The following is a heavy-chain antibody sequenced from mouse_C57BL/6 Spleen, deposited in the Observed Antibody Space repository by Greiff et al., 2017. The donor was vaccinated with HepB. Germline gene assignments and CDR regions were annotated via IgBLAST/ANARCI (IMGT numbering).Heavy chain of an antibody. Sequence: QVQLQQSGAELVKPGASVKLSCKASGYTFTSYWMHWVKQRPGQGLEWIGMIHPNSGSTNYNEKFKSKATLTVDKSSSTAYMQLSSLTSEDSAVYYCARTVVATRDAMDYWGQGTSVTVSS. CDR2: IHPNSGST. J-gene: IGHJ4*01. CDR1: GYTFTSYW. CDR3: ARTVVATRDAMDY. V-gene: IGHV1-64*01. D-gene: IGHD1-1*01.